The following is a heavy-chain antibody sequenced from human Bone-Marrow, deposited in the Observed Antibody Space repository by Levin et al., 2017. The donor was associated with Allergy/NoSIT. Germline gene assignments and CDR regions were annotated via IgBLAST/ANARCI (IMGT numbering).Heavy chain of an antibody. J-gene: IGHJ6*03. CDR1: GGSISSYY. D-gene: IGHD3-9*01. Sequence: SETLSLTCTVSGGSISSYYWSWIRQPPGKGLEWIGYIYYSGSTNYNPSLKSRVTISVDTSKNQFSLKLSSVTAADTAVYYCARAPPNYDILTGRIYYYYMDVWGKGTTVTVSS. V-gene: IGHV4-59*01. CDR3: ARAPPNYDILTGRIYYYYMDV. CDR2: IYYSGST.